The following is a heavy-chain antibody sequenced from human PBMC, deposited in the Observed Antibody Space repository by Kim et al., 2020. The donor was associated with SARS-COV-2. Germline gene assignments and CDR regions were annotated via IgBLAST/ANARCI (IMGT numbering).Heavy chain of an antibody. J-gene: IGHJ4*02. D-gene: IGHD3-3*01. CDR2: IYYSGST. CDR3: ARVRFSITIFGVVTRLFDY. CDR1: GGSISSGDYY. Sequence: SETLSLTCTVSGGSISSGDYYWSWIRQPPGKGLEWIGYIYYSGSTYYNPSLKSRVTISVDTSKNQFSLKLSSVTAADTAVYYCARVRFSITIFGVVTRLFDYLGQGTLVTVSS. V-gene: IGHV4-30-4*01.